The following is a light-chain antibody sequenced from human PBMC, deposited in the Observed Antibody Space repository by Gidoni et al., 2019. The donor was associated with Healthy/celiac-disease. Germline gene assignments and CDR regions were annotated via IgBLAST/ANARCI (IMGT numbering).Light chain of an antibody. J-gene: IGKJ1*01. CDR2: DAS. V-gene: IGKV3-11*01. CDR1: QNFSSY. Sequence: EIVLTPSPATLSLSPGERATHSCRASQNFSSYLAWYQQKPGQAPRLLIYDASNRATGIPARFSGSGSGTDFTLTISSLEPEDFAVYYCQQRSNWPWTFGQGTKVEIK. CDR3: QQRSNWPWT.